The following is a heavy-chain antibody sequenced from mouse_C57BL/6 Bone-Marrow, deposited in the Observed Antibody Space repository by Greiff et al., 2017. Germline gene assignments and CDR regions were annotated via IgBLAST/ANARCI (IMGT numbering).Heavy chain of an antibody. J-gene: IGHJ1*03. D-gene: IGHD2-3*01. Sequence: VQLQQPGAELVKPGASVKLSCTASGYTFTSYWMHWVKQRPGRGLEWIGRIAPNSGGTKYNEKFKSKATLTVDKPSSTAYMQLSSLTAEDSAVYYCARWLLRGYFDVWGTGTTVTVSS. CDR1: GYTFTSYW. CDR3: ARWLLRGYFDV. CDR2: IAPNSGGT. V-gene: IGHV1-72*01.